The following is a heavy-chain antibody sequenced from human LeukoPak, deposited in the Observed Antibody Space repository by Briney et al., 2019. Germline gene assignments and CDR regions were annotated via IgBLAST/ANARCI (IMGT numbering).Heavy chain of an antibody. V-gene: IGHV3-23*01. CDR2: ISGSGGST. J-gene: IGHJ4*02. Sequence: PEESLRLSCAASGFTFSRYAMSWVRQAPGKGLEWVSAISGSGGSTYYADSVKGRFTISRDNSKNTLYLQMNSLRAEDTAVYYCAKRLYGDYAIDYWGQGTLVTVSS. D-gene: IGHD4-17*01. CDR1: GFTFSRYA. CDR3: AKRLYGDYAIDY.